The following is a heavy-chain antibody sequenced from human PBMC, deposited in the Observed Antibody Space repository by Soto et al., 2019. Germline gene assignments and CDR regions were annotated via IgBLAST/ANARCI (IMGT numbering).Heavy chain of an antibody. CDR2: IVPVFGKA. D-gene: IGHD3-22*01. CDR3: ARDGTLYDSSAYYYVY. J-gene: IGHJ4*02. CDR1: GGTFSRSA. Sequence: QVQLVQSGAEVKKPGSSVEVSCKASGGTFSRSAINWVRQAPGQGLEWMGGIVPVFGKANYAQKFQGRVTITADESTSTGYMELRSLTSEDTAVYYCARDGTLYDSSAYYYVYWGQGTLVTVSS. V-gene: IGHV1-69*01.